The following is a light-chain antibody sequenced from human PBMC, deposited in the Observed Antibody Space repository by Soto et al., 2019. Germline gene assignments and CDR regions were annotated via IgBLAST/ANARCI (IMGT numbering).Light chain of an antibody. Sequence: DPQMTPSPSSLSASVGDRVTITCRASQSISRNLNWYQQKPGRAPKLLIYAASSLLSGVPSRFSGSGSGTDFTLTISSLQPEDFATYYCQQSYSTPHTFGQGTKLEIK. CDR2: AAS. CDR1: QSISRN. V-gene: IGKV1-39*01. CDR3: QQSYSTPHT. J-gene: IGKJ2*01.